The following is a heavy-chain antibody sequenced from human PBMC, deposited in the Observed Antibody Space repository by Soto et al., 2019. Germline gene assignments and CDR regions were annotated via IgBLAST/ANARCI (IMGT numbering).Heavy chain of an antibody. V-gene: IGHV3-48*02. D-gene: IGHD3-16*02. CDR1: GFTLNTCS. Sequence: SGGSLRLSCEVSGFTLNTCSMNWVRQAPGKGLEWVSFITSSGSTTYYADSVKGRFTVSRDNVKNSLFLQMNSLRDEDTAVYYCARVAIASGGVIAVTYALDVWGQGTTVTVSS. J-gene: IGHJ6*02. CDR3: ARVAIASGGVIAVTYALDV. CDR2: ITSSGSTT.